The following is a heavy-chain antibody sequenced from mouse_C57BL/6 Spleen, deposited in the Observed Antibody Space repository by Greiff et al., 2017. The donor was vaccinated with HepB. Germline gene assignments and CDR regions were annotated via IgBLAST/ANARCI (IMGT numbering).Heavy chain of an antibody. Sequence: QVQLQQPGAELVKPGASVKMSCKASGYTFTSYWITWVKQRPGQGLEWIGDIYPGSGSTNYNAKFKSKATLAVDTSSSTSYMQRSSLTSKDSAVYDCARRHGKDYFDYWGQGTTLTVSS. CDR2: IYPGSGST. D-gene: IGHD1-1*01. CDR1: GYTFTSYW. V-gene: IGHV1-55*01. J-gene: IGHJ2*01. CDR3: ARRHGKDYFDY.